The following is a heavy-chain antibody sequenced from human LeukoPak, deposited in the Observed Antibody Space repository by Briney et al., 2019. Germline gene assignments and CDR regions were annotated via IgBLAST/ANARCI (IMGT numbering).Heavy chain of an antibody. V-gene: IGHV4-39*07. CDR3: ARTTGSFYFYYYMDV. Sequence: SETLSLTCTVSGGSVSSSNYYWGWIRQPPGKGLEWIGSIYYTGSTYYNPSLKSRVTISVDTSKNQFSLRLSSVTAADTAMYYCARTTGSFYFYYYMDVWGKGTTVTVSS. CDR1: GGSVSSSNYY. CDR2: IYYTGST. D-gene: IGHD1-26*01. J-gene: IGHJ6*03.